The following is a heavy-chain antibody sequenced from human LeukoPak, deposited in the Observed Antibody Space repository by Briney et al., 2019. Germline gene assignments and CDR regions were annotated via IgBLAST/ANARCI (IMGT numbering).Heavy chain of an antibody. D-gene: IGHD6-19*01. Sequence: GGSLRLSCAASGFTFSSYWMTWVRQAPGKGLEWVANIKQDGTEKYSVDSVKGRFTISRDNAENSLYLQMNSLRAEDTAVYYCARDRGSGRYLGFFDYWGQGILVTVSS. V-gene: IGHV3-7*01. J-gene: IGHJ4*02. CDR3: ARDRGSGRYLGFFDY. CDR1: GFTFSSYW. CDR2: IKQDGTEK.